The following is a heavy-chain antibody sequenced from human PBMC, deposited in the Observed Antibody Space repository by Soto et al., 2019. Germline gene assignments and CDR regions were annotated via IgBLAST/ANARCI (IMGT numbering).Heavy chain of an antibody. D-gene: IGHD3-22*01. Sequence: ASVKVSCKASGGTFSSYTISWVRQAPGQGLEWMGRIIPILGIANYAQKFQGRVTITADKSTSTAYMELSSLRSEDTAVYYCASCGYDSSGYYNFDYWGQGTLVTVSS. V-gene: IGHV1-69*02. CDR3: ASCGYDSSGYYNFDY. CDR1: GGTFSSYT. J-gene: IGHJ4*02. CDR2: IIPILGIA.